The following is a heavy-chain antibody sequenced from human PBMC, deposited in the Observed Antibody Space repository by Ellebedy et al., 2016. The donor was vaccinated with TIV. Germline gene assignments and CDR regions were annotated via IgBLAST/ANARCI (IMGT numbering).Heavy chain of an antibody. CDR1: GFTFDNYT. J-gene: IGHJ4*02. CDR3: TRGLGREVLHLYGY. Sequence: GESLKISCAASGFTFDNYTMHWLRQVPGKGLEWVSLITWDGSGTFYTDSLKGRFTVSRDNSKNSLYLQMNSLRTDDTAFNYCTRGLGREVLHLYGYWGRGTLVTVSS. CDR2: ITWDGSGT. V-gene: IGHV3-43*01. D-gene: IGHD5-24*01.